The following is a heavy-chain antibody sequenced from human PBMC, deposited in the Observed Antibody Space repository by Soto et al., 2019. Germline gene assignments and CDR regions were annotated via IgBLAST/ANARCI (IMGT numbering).Heavy chain of an antibody. CDR1: GGSISSGGYS. D-gene: IGHD3-10*01. CDR2: IYHSGST. Sequence: QLQLQESGSGLVKPSQTLSLTCAVSGGSISSGGYSWSWIRQPPGKGLEWIGYIYHSGSTYYNPSLKSRVTISVDRSKNQFSLKLSSVTAADTAVYYCARVLGSGSYLAFDIWGQGTMVTVSS. V-gene: IGHV4-30-2*01. J-gene: IGHJ3*02. CDR3: ARVLGSGSYLAFDI.